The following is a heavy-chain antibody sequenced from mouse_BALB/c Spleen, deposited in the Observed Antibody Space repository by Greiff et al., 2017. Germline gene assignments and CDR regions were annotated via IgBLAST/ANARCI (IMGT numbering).Heavy chain of an antibody. CDR1: GFTFTDYY. CDR2: IRNKANGYTT. J-gene: IGHJ3*01. V-gene: IGHV7-3*02. CDR3: ARDIYYGSSYVFAY. Sequence: EVMLVESGGGLVQPGGSLRLSCATSGFTFTDYYMSWVRQPPGKALEWLGFIRNKANGYTTEYSASVKGRFTISRDNSQSILYLQMNTLRAEDSATYDCARDIYYGSSYVFAYWGQGTLVTVSA. D-gene: IGHD1-1*01.